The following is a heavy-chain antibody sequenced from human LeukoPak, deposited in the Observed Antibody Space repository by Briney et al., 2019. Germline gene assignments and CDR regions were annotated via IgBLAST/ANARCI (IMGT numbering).Heavy chain of an antibody. Sequence: PSETLSLTCTVSGGSISSYYWSWIRQPPGKGLEWIGRIYTSGSTNYNPSLKSRVTMSVDTSKNQFSLKLSSVTAADTAVYYCARDHPSLYYYDSSGYYDYWGQGTLVTVSS. D-gene: IGHD3-22*01. CDR3: ARDHPSLYYYDSSGYYDY. CDR1: GGSISSYY. J-gene: IGHJ4*02. CDR2: IYTSGST. V-gene: IGHV4-4*07.